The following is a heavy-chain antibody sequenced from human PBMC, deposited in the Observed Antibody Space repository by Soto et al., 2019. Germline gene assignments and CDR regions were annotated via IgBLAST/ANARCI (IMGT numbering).Heavy chain of an antibody. CDR2: INPNSGDT. V-gene: IGHV1-2*04. CDR3: AAVRGDCSGGSCFSLPDY. Sequence: ASVKVSCKASGYTFTGQYIHWVRQAPGQGLEWMGWINPNSGDTKNAQKIQGWVAMTRDTSISTAYIELSRLTSEDTAVFYCAAVRGDCSGGSCFSLPDYWGQGALVTVSS. J-gene: IGHJ4*02. D-gene: IGHD2-15*01. CDR1: GYTFTGQY.